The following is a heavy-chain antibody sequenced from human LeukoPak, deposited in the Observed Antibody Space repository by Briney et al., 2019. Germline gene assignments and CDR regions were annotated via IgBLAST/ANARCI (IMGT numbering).Heavy chain of an antibody. J-gene: IGHJ4*02. D-gene: IGHD2-2*02. V-gene: IGHV4-34*01. CDR2: INHSGST. CDR1: GGSFSGYY. CDR3: ARGRGYCSSTSCYNYFDY. Sequence: PSETLSLTCAVYGGSFSGYYWSWIRQPPGKGLEWIGEINHSGSTNYNPSLKSRVTISVDTSKNQFSLKLSSVTAADTAVYYCARGRGYCSSTSCYNYFDYWGQGTLVTVSS.